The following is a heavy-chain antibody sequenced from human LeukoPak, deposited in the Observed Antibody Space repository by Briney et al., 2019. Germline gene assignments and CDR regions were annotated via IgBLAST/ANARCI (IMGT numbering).Heavy chain of an antibody. D-gene: IGHD6-19*01. V-gene: IGHV3-74*01. Sequence: GGSLRLSCAASGFTFSNYWMNWARQAPGKGLVCVSHIHSDGSGASYADSVKGRFTISRDNAKNTLYLQMNSLRADDTAVYYCARAAYNSGPDYWGQGTLVTVSS. CDR2: IHSDGSGA. CDR1: GFTFSNYW. J-gene: IGHJ4*02. CDR3: ARAAYNSGPDY.